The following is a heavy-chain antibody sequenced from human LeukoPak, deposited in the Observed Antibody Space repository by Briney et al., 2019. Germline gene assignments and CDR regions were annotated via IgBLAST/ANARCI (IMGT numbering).Heavy chain of an antibody. CDR2: IYSGGSE. CDR1: GFSVSSNY. Sequence: GGSLRLSCAASGFSVSSNYMSWVRQAPGKGLEWVSVIYSGGSEYYADSVKGRFTISRDNAKNSLYLQMNSLRDEDTAVYYCARAENYDSSGYPRGIFDYWGQGTLVTVSS. J-gene: IGHJ4*02. D-gene: IGHD3-22*01. V-gene: IGHV3-66*01. CDR3: ARAENYDSSGYPRGIFDY.